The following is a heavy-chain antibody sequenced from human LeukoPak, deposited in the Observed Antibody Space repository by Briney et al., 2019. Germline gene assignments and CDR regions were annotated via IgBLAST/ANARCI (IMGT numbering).Heavy chain of an antibody. CDR2: IYSGGST. J-gene: IGHJ4*02. CDR3: AKRITLAATAYYFDY. CDR1: GFTFGDYA. D-gene: IGHD2-15*01. Sequence: GGSLRLSCTASGFTFGDYAMSWIRQAPGKGLEWVSLIYSGGSTYYADSVKGRFTISRDNSKNTLYLQMNSLRAEDTAVYYCAKRITLAATAYYFDYWGQGTLVTVSS. V-gene: IGHV3-23*03.